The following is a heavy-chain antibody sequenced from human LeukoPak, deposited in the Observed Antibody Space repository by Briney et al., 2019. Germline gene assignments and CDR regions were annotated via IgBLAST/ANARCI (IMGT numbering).Heavy chain of an antibody. CDR1: GFTLSSYW. V-gene: IGHV3-7*01. J-gene: IGHJ3*01. CDR3: GRDWVAGVPFDAFDV. CDR2: IKEDGSEK. Sequence: QPGGSLRLSCAASGFTLSSYWMSWGRQAPGKGLEWLANIKEDGSEKYYVDSVKGRFTTPRDNAKNSLYLHMNSLAAEAMAMYYCGRDWVAGVPFDAFDVWGQGTMVSVSS. D-gene: IGHD3-10*01.